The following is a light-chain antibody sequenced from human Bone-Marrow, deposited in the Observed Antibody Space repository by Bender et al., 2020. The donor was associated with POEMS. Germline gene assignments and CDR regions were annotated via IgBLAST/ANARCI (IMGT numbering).Light chain of an antibody. CDR3: LSYAGDNNCV. CDR2: DFR. V-gene: IGLV2-11*01. Sequence: QSVLTQPRSVSGSPGQSVTISCTGIRTDAVAYNYVSWYQQHPGKAPTLIIYDFRKRPSGVPDRFAGSKSDNTASLTISGLRPEDEADYFCLSYAGDNNCVFGPGTRLTVL. CDR1: RTDAVAYNY. J-gene: IGLJ1*01.